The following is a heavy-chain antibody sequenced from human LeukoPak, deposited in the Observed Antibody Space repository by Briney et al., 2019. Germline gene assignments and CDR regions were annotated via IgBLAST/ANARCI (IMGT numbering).Heavy chain of an antibody. CDR3: AYQLLYGADYYGMDV. V-gene: IGHV1-24*01. Sequence: ASVKVSCKVSGYTLTELSMHWVRQAPGKGLEWMGGFDPEDGETIYAQKFQGRVTMTRNTSISTAYMELSSLRSEDTAVYYCAYQLLYGADYYGMDVWGQGTTVTVSS. J-gene: IGHJ6*02. D-gene: IGHD2-2*02. CDR2: FDPEDGET. CDR1: GYTLTELS.